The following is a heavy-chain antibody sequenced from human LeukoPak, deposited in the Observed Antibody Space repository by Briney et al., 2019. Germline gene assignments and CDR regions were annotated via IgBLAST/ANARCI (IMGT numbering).Heavy chain of an antibody. CDR3: ARDISPLDY. Sequence: PGGSLRLSCAASGFTFSSYEMNWVRQAPGKVLEWVSYISSSGSTIYYADSVKGRFTISRDKAENSLSLQMNSLRAEDTAVYYCARDISPLDYWGQGTLVTVSS. V-gene: IGHV3-48*03. CDR2: ISSSGSTI. CDR1: GFTFSSYE. J-gene: IGHJ4*02.